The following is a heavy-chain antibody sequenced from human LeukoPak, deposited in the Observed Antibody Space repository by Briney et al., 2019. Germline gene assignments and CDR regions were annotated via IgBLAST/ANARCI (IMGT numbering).Heavy chain of an antibody. V-gene: IGHV4-38-2*01. Sequence: PSETLSLTCAVSGYSISSGYYWGWIRQPPGKGLEWIGSIYHSGSTYYNPSLKSRVTISVDTSKNQFSLKLSSVTAADTAVYYCARVSFRCSGGSCYDYGMDVWGKGTTVTVSS. D-gene: IGHD2-15*01. J-gene: IGHJ6*04. CDR1: GYSISSGYY. CDR2: IYHSGST. CDR3: ARVSFRCSGGSCYDYGMDV.